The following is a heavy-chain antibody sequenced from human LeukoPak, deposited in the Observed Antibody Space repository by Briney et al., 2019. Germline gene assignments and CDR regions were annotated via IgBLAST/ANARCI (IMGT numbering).Heavy chain of an antibody. CDR2: IYTSGST. CDR3: ARGADYGDYGGGAFDI. J-gene: IGHJ3*02. D-gene: IGHD4-17*01. CDR1: GGSISSGSYY. V-gene: IGHV4-61*02. Sequence: SETLSLTCTVSGGSISSGSYYWSWIRQPAGKGLEWIGRIYTSGSTNYNPSLKSRVTISVDTSKNQFSLKLSSVAAAGTAVYYCARGADYGDYGGGAFDIWGQGTMVTVSS.